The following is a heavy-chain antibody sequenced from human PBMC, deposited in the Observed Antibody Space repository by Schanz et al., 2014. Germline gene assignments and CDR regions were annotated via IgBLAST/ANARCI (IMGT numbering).Heavy chain of an antibody. CDR2: ITYNGGTI. CDR3: AKSQGSSFDS. V-gene: IGHV3-48*01. Sequence: EVQLLESGGGLVQPGGSLKLSCAASGLIFSNYVMSWVRQAPGKGLEWISYITYNGGTIYYADSVKGRFTISRDNAKNSLYLEMNSLRAEDTAVYYCAKSQGSSFDSWGQGTLVTVSS. CDR1: GLIFSNYV. J-gene: IGHJ4*02. D-gene: IGHD6-13*01.